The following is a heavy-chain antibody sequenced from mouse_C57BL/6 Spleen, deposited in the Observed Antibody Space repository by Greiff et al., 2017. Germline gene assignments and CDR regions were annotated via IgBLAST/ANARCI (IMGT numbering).Heavy chain of an antibody. CDR2: ISYDGSN. CDR3: ARGDWDDWCFDV. Sequence: EVQLQQSGPGLVKPSQSLSLTCSVTGYSITSGYYWNWIRQFPGNKLEWMGYISYDGSNNYNPSLKNRISITRDTSKNQFFLKLNSVTTEDTATYYCARGDWDDWCFDVWGTGTTVTVSS. CDR1: GYSITSGYY. D-gene: IGHD4-1*01. V-gene: IGHV3-6*01. J-gene: IGHJ1*03.